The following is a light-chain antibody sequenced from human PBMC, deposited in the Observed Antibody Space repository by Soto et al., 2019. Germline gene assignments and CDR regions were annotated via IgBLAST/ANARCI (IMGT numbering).Light chain of an antibody. Sequence: DIQMTQSPSSLSASVGDRVTTTCRASQSISSYLNWYQQKPGKAPKLLIYAASSLQSGVPSRFSGSGSGTDFTLTISSLQPEDFATYYCQQIYSTPLTFGGGTKVDIK. CDR2: AAS. J-gene: IGKJ4*01. CDR3: QQIYSTPLT. CDR1: QSISSY. V-gene: IGKV1-39*01.